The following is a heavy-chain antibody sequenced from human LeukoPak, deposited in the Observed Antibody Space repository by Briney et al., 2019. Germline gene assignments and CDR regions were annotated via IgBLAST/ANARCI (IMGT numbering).Heavy chain of an antibody. CDR3: ATALSGSFGY. CDR2: FDPEDGET. Sequence: GASVKVSCKVSGYTLTELSMHWVRQAPGKGLEWMGGFDPEDGETIYAQKFQGRVTMTEDTSTATAYMELSRLRSEDTAVYYCATALSGSFGYWGQGTLVTVSS. V-gene: IGHV1-24*01. D-gene: IGHD3-10*01. J-gene: IGHJ4*02. CDR1: GYTLTELS.